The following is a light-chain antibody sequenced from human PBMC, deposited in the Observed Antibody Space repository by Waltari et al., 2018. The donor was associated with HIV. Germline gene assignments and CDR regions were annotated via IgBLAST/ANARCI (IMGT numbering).Light chain of an antibody. CDR2: GAS. Sequence: EIVLTQSPGTLSLSPGERATLSCRASQSVSSTYLAWYQQKLGQAPRLLIYGASSSASGIPDRFSGSGSGTDFTLTITRLEPEDFAVYYCQQYGRSPLTFGQGTKVEIK. V-gene: IGKV3-20*01. J-gene: IGKJ1*01. CDR1: QSVSSTY. CDR3: QQYGRSPLT.